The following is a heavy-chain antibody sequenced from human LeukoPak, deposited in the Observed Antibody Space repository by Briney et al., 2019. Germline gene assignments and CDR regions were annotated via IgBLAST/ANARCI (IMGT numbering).Heavy chain of an antibody. J-gene: IGHJ4*02. V-gene: IGHV1-69*05. D-gene: IGHD4-23*01. CDR3: ARDQGDYGGNAFDY. CDR1: GGTFSSYA. CDR2: IIPIFGTA. Sequence: GASVKVSCKASGGTFSSYAISWVRQAPGQGLEWMGGIIPIFGTANYAQKFQGRVTITTDESTSKAYMELSSLRSEDTAVYYCARDQGDYGGNAFDYWGQGTLVTVSS.